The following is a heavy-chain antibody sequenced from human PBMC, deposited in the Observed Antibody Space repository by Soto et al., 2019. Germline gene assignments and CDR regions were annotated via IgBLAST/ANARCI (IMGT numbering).Heavy chain of an antibody. D-gene: IGHD2-15*01. CDR1: GFTFSSYA. CDR2: ISDSGGST. V-gene: IGHV3-23*01. CDR3: ANVCGSTCYSRTHY. Sequence: EVQLLESGGGLVQPGGSLRLSCAASGFTFSSYAMSWVRQAPGKGLEWVSGISDSGGSTYYADSVRGRFTNARDNCKNKWQLQMNSLRAEYTAVYYCANVCGSTCYSRTHYWGQATLVTVSS. J-gene: IGHJ4*02.